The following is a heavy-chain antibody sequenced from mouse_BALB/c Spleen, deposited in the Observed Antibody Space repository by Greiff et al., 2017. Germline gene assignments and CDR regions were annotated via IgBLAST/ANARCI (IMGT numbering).Heavy chain of an antibody. D-gene: IGHD2-14*01. CDR1: GYTFSSYW. J-gene: IGHJ4*01. V-gene: IGHV1-9*01. CDR3: ARRGRYDDAMDY. Sequence: VQLQQSGAELMKPGASVKISCKATGYTFSSYWIEWVKQRPGHGLEWIGEILPGSGSTNYNEKFKGKATFTADTSSNTAYMQLSSLTSEDSAVYYCARRGRYDDAMDYWGQGTSVTVSS. CDR2: ILPGSGST.